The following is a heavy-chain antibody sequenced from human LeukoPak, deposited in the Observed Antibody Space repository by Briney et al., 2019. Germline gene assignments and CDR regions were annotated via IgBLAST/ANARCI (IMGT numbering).Heavy chain of an antibody. CDR1: GFTFSSNS. D-gene: IGHD3-10*01. Sequence: GGSLRLSCAASGFTFSSNSMNWVRQAPGKGLEWVSHISSTSTTYYADSVKGRFTTSRDNAKNLLYLQMNSLRDEDTAVYYCAAAGDYWGQGTLVTVSS. CDR2: ISSTSTT. J-gene: IGHJ4*02. V-gene: IGHV3-48*02. CDR3: AAAGDY.